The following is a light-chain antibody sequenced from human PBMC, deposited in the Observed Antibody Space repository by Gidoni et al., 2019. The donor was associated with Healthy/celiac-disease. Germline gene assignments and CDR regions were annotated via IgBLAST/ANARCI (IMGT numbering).Light chain of an antibody. J-gene: IGKJ4*01. V-gene: IGKV3-11*01. Sequence: EIVLTQSQATLSLSPGERATLSCRARQSVSSNLAWYQQKPGQAPRLLIYDASNKAPGIPARFSGGGSGADFSLTIISLEPEDFAVYYCQQRSNWRELTFGGGTKVEIK. CDR2: DAS. CDR1: QSVSSN. CDR3: QQRSNWRELT.